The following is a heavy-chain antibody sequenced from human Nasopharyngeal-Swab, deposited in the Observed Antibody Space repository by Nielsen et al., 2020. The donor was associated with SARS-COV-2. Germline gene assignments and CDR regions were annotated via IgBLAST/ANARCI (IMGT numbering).Heavy chain of an antibody. J-gene: IGHJ4*02. Sequence: GGSLRLSCAAPGFTFSSYSMNWVRQVPGKGLEWVSSISSSSSYIYYADSLKGRFTISRDNPKNSLYLQMNSLKAEDTAVYYCARSEGGQYAPDYWGQGTLVTVSS. CDR2: ISSSSSYI. CDR1: GFTFSSYS. V-gene: IGHV3-21*01. CDR3: ARSEGGQYAPDY. D-gene: IGHD2-8*01.